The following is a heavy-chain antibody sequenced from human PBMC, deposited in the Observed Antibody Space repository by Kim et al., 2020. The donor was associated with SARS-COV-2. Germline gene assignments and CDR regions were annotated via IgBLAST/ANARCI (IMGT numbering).Heavy chain of an antibody. V-gene: IGHV3-33*05. CDR3: ARDPELTIAVAGD. CDR1: GFTFSSYG. D-gene: IGHD6-19*01. J-gene: IGHJ4*02. Sequence: GGSLRLSCAASGFTFSSYGMHWVRQAPGKWLEWVAVISYDGSNKYYADSVKGRFTISRDNSKNTLYLQMNSLRAEDTAVYYCARDPELTIAVAGDWGQGTLVTVSS. CDR2: ISYDGSNK.